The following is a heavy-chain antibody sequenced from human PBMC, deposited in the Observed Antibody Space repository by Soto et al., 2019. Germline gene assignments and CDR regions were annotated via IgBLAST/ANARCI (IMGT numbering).Heavy chain of an antibody. D-gene: IGHD2-15*01. J-gene: IGHJ4*02. Sequence: EEQLLESGGGLVQPGGSLKLSCADSGFTYSSYAMSWVRQAPGKGLEWVATFSGGVDTTFQADSVKGRFTISRDNSRNTLSLQMNSLTTGDTAMYYCAKVSLGICSGAMCYYFVYWGEGALVTIFS. V-gene: IGHV3-23*01. CDR3: AKVSLGICSGAMCYYFVY. CDR1: GFTYSSYA. CDR2: FSGGVDTT.